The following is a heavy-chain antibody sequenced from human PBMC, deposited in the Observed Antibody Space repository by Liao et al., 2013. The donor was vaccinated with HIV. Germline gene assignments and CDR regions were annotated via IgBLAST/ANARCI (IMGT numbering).Heavy chain of an antibody. V-gene: IGHV4-30-2*01. CDR2: IYHSGTS. J-gene: IGHJ3*02. CDR1: GGFISSGGFS. CDR3: ARVSVFDAFDI. Sequence: QVQLQESGPGLVKPSQTLSLTCAVSGGFISSGGFSWSWIRQPPGKGLEWIGYIYHSGTSYYSPSLKSRVTMSLDRSKNQFSLRLSSVTAADTAVYYCARVSVFDAFDIWGQGTMVTVSS.